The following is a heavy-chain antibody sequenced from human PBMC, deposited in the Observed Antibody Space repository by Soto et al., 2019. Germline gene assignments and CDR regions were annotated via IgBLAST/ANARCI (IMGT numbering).Heavy chain of an antibody. J-gene: IGHJ6*02. Sequence: QVQLQESGPGLVKPSETLSLTCTVSGAPITTTKRWAWVRLPPGKGLEWIGELSRGDERSSNPSLEGRFTMSLDKSNNHFSLKLTSVTAADTVIYYCATQTISYTWGVWGRGTSVTVSS. CDR1: GAPITTTKR. V-gene: IGHV4-4*02. CDR3: ATQTISYTWGV. D-gene: IGHD3-16*01. CDR2: LSRGDER.